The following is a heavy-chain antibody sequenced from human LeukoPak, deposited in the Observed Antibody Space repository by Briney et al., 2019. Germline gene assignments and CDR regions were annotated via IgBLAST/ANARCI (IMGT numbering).Heavy chain of an antibody. CDR3: ASGTVGNYALDY. CDR1: GLTFSRYN. V-gene: IGHV3-21*01. CDR2: IGTSSNNI. Sequence: GRSLTLSCAASGLTFSRYNMNWVRQAPGKGLEWVSSIGTSSNNIYYTDSVKGRFTISRDNAKNSLYLQVDSLRVEDTAVYFCASGTVGNYALDYWGQGTLVTVSS. J-gene: IGHJ4*02. D-gene: IGHD1-7*01.